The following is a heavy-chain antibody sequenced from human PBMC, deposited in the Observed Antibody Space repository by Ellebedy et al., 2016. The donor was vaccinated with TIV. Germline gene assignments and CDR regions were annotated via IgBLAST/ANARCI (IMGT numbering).Heavy chain of an antibody. D-gene: IGHD3-22*01. J-gene: IGHJ4*02. CDR2: ISYHGTYK. CDR3: ARASDYFDSSAYQYRPLNY. CDR1: GFTFSDYG. V-gene: IGHV3-30*03. Sequence: PGGSLRLSCAASGFTFSDYGMHWVRQTPGKGLEWVAAISYHGTYKYYADSVKGRFSISRDNAKHSLYLQMNSLRAEDTAVYYCARASDYFDSSAYQYRPLNYWGQGILVTVSS.